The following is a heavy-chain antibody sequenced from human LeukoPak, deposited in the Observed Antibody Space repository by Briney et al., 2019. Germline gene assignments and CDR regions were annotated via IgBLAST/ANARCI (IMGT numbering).Heavy chain of an antibody. V-gene: IGHV4-38-2*02. D-gene: IGHD3-10*01. J-gene: IGHJ4*02. CDR2: IYHSGST. CDR1: GYSISSGYY. CDR3: ARQTGSGLFSLP. Sequence: SETLSLTCTVSGYSISSGYYWGWIRQPPGKGLEWIGSIYHSGSTYYNPSLKSRVTISVDTSKNQFSLKLSSVTAADTAVYYCARQTGSGLFSLPGGQGTLVTVSS.